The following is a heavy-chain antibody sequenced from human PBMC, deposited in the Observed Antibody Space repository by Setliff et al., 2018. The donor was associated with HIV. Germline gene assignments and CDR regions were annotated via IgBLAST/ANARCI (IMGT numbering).Heavy chain of an antibody. V-gene: IGHV1-46*01. Sequence: ASVMVSCKASGYTFTSYYIHWVRQAPGQGLQWMGGYIPTLHITRYAEDIQRARVTISADTSTGAIYLDLRGLRVDDTAVYYCARGGTYVERLFPPSYYMDLWGIGTSVTVSS. CDR2: YIPTLHIT. J-gene: IGHJ6*03. CDR1: GYTFTSYY. CDR3: ARGGTYVERLFPPSYYMDL. D-gene: IGHD3-16*01.